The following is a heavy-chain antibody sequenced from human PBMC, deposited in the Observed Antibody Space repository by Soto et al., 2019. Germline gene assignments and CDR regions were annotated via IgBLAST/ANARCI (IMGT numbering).Heavy chain of an antibody. CDR3: ARLYSGYANWFDP. J-gene: IGHJ5*02. CDR1: GFTFSSYW. D-gene: IGHD5-12*01. Sequence: GGSLRLSCAASGFTFSSYWMSWVRQAPGKGLEWVANIKQDGSEKYYVDSVKGRFTISRDNAKNSLYLQMNSLRAEDTAVYYCARLYSGYANWFDPWGQGTLVTVSS. V-gene: IGHV3-7*01. CDR2: IKQDGSEK.